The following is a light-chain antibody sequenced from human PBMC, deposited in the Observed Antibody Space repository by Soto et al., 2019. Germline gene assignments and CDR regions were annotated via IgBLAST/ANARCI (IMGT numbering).Light chain of an antibody. J-gene: IGKJ1*01. CDR3: QQYNNWWT. CDR2: GAS. Sequence: EIVMTQSPATLSVTPGERANLSCRASQSVSSNLAWYQQKPGQAPRLLIYGASTRATGIPARFSGSGSVTELTLTISSLQSEDFAVYYCQQYNNWWTFGQVTRWTS. CDR1: QSVSSN. V-gene: IGKV3-15*01.